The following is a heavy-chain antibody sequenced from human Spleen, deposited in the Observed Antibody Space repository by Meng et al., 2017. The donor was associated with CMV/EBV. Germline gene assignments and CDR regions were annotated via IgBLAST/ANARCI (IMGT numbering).Heavy chain of an antibody. CDR3: AREFYDGVGLLDYLDS. D-gene: IGHD2-8*01. V-gene: IGHV1-69*08. Sequence: KVSCKTSGGTLTRYTISWVRQAPGQGLEWVGRVIPVTGGEKSAHKFQGRVRFTADKSTNTAYMELNSLRSDDTAVYFCAREFYDGVGLLDYLDSWGQGTLVTVSS. J-gene: IGHJ4*02. CDR2: VIPVTGGE. CDR1: GGTLTRYT.